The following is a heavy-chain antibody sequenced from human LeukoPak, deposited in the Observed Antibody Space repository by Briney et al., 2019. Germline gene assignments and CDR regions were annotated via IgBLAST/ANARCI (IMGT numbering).Heavy chain of an antibody. J-gene: IGHJ4*02. V-gene: IGHV3-7*03. CDR1: GFTFSGYW. CDR3: ARVGVEQQLEEYYFDY. D-gene: IGHD6-13*01. Sequence: GGSLRLSCAASGFTFSGYWMSWVRQAPGKGLEWVANIKQDGSEKYYVDSVKGRFTISRDNAKNSLYLQMNSLRAEDTAVYYCARVGVEQQLEEYYFDYWGQGTLVTVSS. CDR2: IKQDGSEK.